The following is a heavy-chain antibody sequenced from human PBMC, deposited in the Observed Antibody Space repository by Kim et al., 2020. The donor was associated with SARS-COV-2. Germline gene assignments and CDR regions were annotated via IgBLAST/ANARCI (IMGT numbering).Heavy chain of an antibody. J-gene: IGHJ5*02. D-gene: IGHD6-13*01. V-gene: IGHV4-39*01. Sequence: SETLSLTCTVSGASISSSSYYWGWIRQPPGKGLEWIGSIYYSGTTYYNPSIKSRVTISVDTSKNQFSLKLSSVTAADTAVYYCARRPLGVAAAGADNWFDPWGQGTLVTVSS. CDR1: GASISSSSYY. CDR2: IYYSGTT. CDR3: ARRPLGVAAAGADNWFDP.